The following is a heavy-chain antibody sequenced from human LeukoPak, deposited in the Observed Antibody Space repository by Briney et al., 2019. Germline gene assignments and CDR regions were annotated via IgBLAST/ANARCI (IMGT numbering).Heavy chain of an antibody. Sequence: GGSLRLSCAASGFTFRSYAMSWVRPAPGKGLEWVSAISGRWGSTYYADSVKGRFTISRDKSKNTLSLQMNSLRAEVTAVYYCAKCSQISGPPEHPKNYFDYWGQGTLVTVSS. CDR3: AKCSQISGPPEHPKNYFDY. CDR1: GFTFRSYA. J-gene: IGHJ4*02. D-gene: IGHD2/OR15-2a*01. V-gene: IGHV3-23*01. CDR2: ISGRWGST.